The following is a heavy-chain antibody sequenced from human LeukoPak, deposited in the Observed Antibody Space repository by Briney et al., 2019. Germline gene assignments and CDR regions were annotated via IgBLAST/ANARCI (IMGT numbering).Heavy chain of an antibody. CDR3: AKGGEAKWFGELLKTQYYYYMDV. CDR1: GGTFSSYA. CDR2: ISAYNGNT. V-gene: IGHV1-18*01. Sequence: GASVKVSCKASGGTFSSYAISWVRQAPGQGLEWMGWISAYNGNTNYAQKLQGRVTMTTDTSTSTAYMELRSLRSDDTAVYYCAKGGEAKWFGELLKTQYYYYMDVWGKGTTVTVSS. D-gene: IGHD3-10*01. J-gene: IGHJ6*03.